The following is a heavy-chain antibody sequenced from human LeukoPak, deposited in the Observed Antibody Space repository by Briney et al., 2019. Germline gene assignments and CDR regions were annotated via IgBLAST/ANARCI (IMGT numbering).Heavy chain of an antibody. CDR2: SYSDSNT. Sequence: GGSLRLSCTASGFTVSNNYMSWVRQAPGKGLEWVSISYSDSNTNYADSVKGRFTISRDTSQNTLSLQMNSLRAEDTAVYYCVRKNRDFNAAFDIWGQGTVVTVSS. D-gene: IGHD1-14*01. V-gene: IGHV3-53*01. CDR3: VRKNRDFNAAFDI. J-gene: IGHJ3*02. CDR1: GFTVSNNY.